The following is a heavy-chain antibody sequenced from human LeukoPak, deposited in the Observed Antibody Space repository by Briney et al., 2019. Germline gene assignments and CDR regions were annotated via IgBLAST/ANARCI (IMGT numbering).Heavy chain of an antibody. CDR2: ISYDGSNK. CDR1: GFTFSSYA. Sequence: GGSLRLSCAASGFTFSSYAMSWVRQAPGKGLEWVAVISYDGSNKYYADSVKGRFTISRDNSKNTLYLQMNSLRAEDTAVYYCAKDVGWKSKPSYYYGMDVWGQGTTVTVSS. D-gene: IGHD1-26*01. J-gene: IGHJ6*02. V-gene: IGHV3-30*18. CDR3: AKDVGWKSKPSYYYGMDV.